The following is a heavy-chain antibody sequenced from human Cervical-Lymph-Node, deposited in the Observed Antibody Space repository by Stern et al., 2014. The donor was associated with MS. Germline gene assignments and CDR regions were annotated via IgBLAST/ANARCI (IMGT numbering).Heavy chain of an antibody. CDR2: IGNKANIHIP. D-gene: IGHD2-15*01. CDR3: VREGEAASFDY. V-gene: IGHV3-72*01. J-gene: IGHJ4*02. CDR1: GFTFSGHY. Sequence: EVQLVESGGGLVQPGGSLRLSCVASGFTFSGHYMDWVRQAPGKGLEWIGRIGNKANIHIPEYAASVKGRFTISRDDSKNSLYLQMNSLKTEDTAMYYCVREGEAASFDYWGQGTLVTVSS.